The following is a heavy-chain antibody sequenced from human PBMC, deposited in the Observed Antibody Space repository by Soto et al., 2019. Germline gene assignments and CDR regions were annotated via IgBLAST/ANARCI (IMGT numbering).Heavy chain of an antibody. V-gene: IGHV3-53*01. D-gene: IGHD3-22*01. CDR2: IYSGGST. CDR1: GFTVSSNY. J-gene: IGHJ4*02. CDR3: ARVEDYYDSSGYHPFDY. Sequence: GRSLRLSCAASGFTVSSNYMSWVRQAPGKGLEWVSVIYSGGSTYYADSVKGRFTISRDNPKNTLYLQMNSLRAEDTAVYYCARVEDYYDSSGYHPFDYWGQGTLVTGSS.